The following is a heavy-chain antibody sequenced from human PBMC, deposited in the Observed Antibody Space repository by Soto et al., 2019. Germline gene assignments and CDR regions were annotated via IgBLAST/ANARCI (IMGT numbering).Heavy chain of an antibody. J-gene: IGHJ5*02. CDR2: MNPDSGNT. CDR1: GYTFTNYD. Sequence: QVQLVQSGAEVKKPGASVKVSCKASGYTFTNYDIHWVRQATGQGLEWMGWMNPDSGNTGQSKQFQGRVSMTRATSISTAYLEMSSLRFEDTAVYYCARGRFRRTWFDPWRQGTLVTVSS. CDR3: ARGRFRRTWFDP. V-gene: IGHV1-8*01. D-gene: IGHD3-16*01.